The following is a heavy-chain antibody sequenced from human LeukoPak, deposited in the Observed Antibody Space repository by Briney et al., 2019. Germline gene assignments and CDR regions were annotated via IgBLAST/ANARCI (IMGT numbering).Heavy chain of an antibody. CDR3: ARALSIVVVPAAIGWFDP. J-gene: IGHJ5*02. CDR2: INPNSGGT. D-gene: IGHD2-2*01. CDR1: GYTFTGYY. V-gene: IGHV1-2*02. Sequence: GASVKISCKASGYTFTGYYMHWVRQAPGQGLEWMGWINPNSGGTNYAQKFQGRVTMTRDTSISTAYMELSRLRSDDTAVYYCARALSIVVVPAAIGWFDPWGQGTLVTVSS.